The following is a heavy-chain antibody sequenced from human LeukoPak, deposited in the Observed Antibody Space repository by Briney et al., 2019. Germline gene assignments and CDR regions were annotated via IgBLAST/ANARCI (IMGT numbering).Heavy chain of an antibody. V-gene: IGHV3-30*18. CDR3: AKAQWLVQSYFDY. CDR1: GFTFSSYG. J-gene: IGHJ4*02. CDR2: ISYDGSNK. D-gene: IGHD6-19*01. Sequence: GGSLRLSCAASGFTFSSYGMHWVRQAPGKGLEWVAVISYDGSNKYYADSVKGRFTISRDNSKNTLYLQMNSLRAEDTAVYYCAKAQWLVQSYFDYWGQGTLVTVSS.